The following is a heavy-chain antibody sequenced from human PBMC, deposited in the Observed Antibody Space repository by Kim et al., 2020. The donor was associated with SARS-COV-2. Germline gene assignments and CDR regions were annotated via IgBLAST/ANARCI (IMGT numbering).Heavy chain of an antibody. J-gene: IGHJ4*02. Sequence: DSVKVRFTISRDNSTNTLYLQMNSLRAEDTAVYYCAKVYQKWLRTPTFDYWGQGTLVTVSS. V-gene: IGHV3-23*01. D-gene: IGHD5-12*01. CDR3: AKVYQKWLRTPTFDY.